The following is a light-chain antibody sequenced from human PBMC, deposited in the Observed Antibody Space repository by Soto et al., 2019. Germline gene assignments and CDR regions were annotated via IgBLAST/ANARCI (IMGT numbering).Light chain of an antibody. V-gene: IGKV3-20*01. CDR3: QQYDSSPRT. CDR1: QSVSTRS. Sequence: EIVLTQPPGTLSLSPGERATLSCRASQSVSTRSLAWYQQKPGQAPRLLISGASSRAADIPDRFSGSGSGTDFTLTINRLEPEDFAVYYCQQYDSSPRTFGQGTKVE. J-gene: IGKJ1*01. CDR2: GAS.